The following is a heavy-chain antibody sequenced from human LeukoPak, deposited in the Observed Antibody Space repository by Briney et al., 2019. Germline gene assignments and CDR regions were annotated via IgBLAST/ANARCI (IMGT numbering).Heavy chain of an antibody. Sequence: GASVTVSFKASGYTFTSYDINWVRQATGQGLEWMGWMNPNSGNTGYAQKFQGRVSITRNTSISTAYMELSSLRSEDTAVYYCARVGWFGELNWFDPWGQGTLVTVSS. CDR3: ARVGWFGELNWFDP. J-gene: IGHJ5*02. CDR1: GYTFTSYD. V-gene: IGHV1-8*03. D-gene: IGHD3-10*01. CDR2: MNPNSGNT.